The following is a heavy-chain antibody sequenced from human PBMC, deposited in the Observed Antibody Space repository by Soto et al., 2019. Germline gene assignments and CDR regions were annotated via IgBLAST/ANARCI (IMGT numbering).Heavy chain of an antibody. CDR3: ARDLGVALATLTLDS. CDR2: ITTSSSFR. D-gene: IGHD2-15*01. Sequence: GSLRLSCVASGFTFSTYSMNWVRQAPGKGLEWVADITTSSSFRFYADSMKGRFTISRGDAKNSLYLQMNSLRVEDTGVYYCARDLGVALATLTLDSWGQGTLVTVSS. CDR1: GFTFSTYS. V-gene: IGHV3-21*01. J-gene: IGHJ4*02.